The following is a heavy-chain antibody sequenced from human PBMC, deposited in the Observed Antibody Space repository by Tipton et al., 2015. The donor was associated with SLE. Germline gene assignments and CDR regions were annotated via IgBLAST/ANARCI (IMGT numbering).Heavy chain of an antibody. Sequence: TLSLTCTVSGRSISGYYWSWIRQSPGKGLEWIGYISYSGITNYNPALKSRVTMSVDTSKNQFSLKLSSVTAADTAVYYCARNQLVYGIQDSFYMDAWGRGTTVTVSS. V-gene: IGHV4-59*01. CDR2: ISYSGIT. J-gene: IGHJ6*03. D-gene: IGHD2-8*01. CDR3: ARNQLVYGIQDSFYMDA. CDR1: GRSISGYY.